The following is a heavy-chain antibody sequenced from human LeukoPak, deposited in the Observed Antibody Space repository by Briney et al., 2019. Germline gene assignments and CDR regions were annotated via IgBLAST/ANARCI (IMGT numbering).Heavy chain of an antibody. V-gene: IGHV4-4*02. D-gene: IGHD3-9*01. J-gene: IGHJ3*02. CDR2: IYHSGST. CDR3: ASRTTYDILTGYHAPDAFDI. Sequence: SGTLSLTCAVSGGSISSSNWWSWVRQPPGKGLEWIGEIYHSGSTNYNPSLKSRVTISVDKSKNQFSLKLSSVTAADTAVYYCASRTTYDILTGYHAPDAFDIWGQGTMVTVSS. CDR1: GGSISSSNW.